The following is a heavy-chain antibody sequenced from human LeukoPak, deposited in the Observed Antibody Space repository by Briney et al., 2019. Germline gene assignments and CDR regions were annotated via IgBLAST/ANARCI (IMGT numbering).Heavy chain of an antibody. V-gene: IGHV3-9*01. CDR2: ISWNSGSI. D-gene: IGHD3-10*01. CDR1: GFTFDDYA. J-gene: IGHJ4*02. CDR3: VSRGY. Sequence: GGSLRLSCAASGFTFDDYAMHWVRQAPGKGLEWVSGISWNSGSIGYADSVKGRFTISRDNAKNSLYLQMNSLRAEDTASYYCVSRGYWGQGTLVTVSS.